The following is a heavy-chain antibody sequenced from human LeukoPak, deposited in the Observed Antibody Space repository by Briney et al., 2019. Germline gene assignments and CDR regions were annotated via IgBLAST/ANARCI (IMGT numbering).Heavy chain of an antibody. CDR1: GGSISSGDYY. CDR2: IYYSGST. CDR3: ARANYVWGSYRYGVAFDI. V-gene: IGHV4-30-4*01. D-gene: IGHD3-16*02. J-gene: IGHJ3*02. Sequence: SQTLSLTCTVSGGSISSGDYYWSWIRQPPGKGLEWIGYIYYSGSTYYNPSLKSRVTISVDTSKNQFSLKLGSVTAADTAVYYCARANYVWGSYRYGVAFDIWGQGTMVTVSS.